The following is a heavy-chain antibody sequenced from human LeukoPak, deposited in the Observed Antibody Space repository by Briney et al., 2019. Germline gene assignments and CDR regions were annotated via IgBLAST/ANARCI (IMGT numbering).Heavy chain of an antibody. D-gene: IGHD3-22*01. Sequence: SETLSLTCAVYGGSFSGYYWSWIRQPPGKGLEWIGEINHSGSTNYNPSLKSRVTISVDTSKNQFSLKLSSVTAADTAVYYCARGQSVLLYYYDSSGSLDYWGQGTLVTVSS. CDR1: GGSFSGYY. CDR2: INHSGST. V-gene: IGHV4-34*01. J-gene: IGHJ4*02. CDR3: ARGQSVLLYYYDSSGSLDY.